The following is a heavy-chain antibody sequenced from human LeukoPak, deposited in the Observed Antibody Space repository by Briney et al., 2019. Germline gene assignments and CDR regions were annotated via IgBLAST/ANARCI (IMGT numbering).Heavy chain of an antibody. CDR1: GGAISNSTYY. CDR2: VYYGGRT. Sequence: SESLSLTCTVSGGAISNSTYYWGWIRQPPGKGLEWIGSVYYGGRTYYNPSLKSRVTISVDTSKNQLSLKVSSVPAADSAVYYCASLEQWSGGYWGQGTLVTVSS. V-gene: IGHV4-39*01. J-gene: IGHJ4*02. CDR3: ASLEQWSGGY. D-gene: IGHD2-15*01.